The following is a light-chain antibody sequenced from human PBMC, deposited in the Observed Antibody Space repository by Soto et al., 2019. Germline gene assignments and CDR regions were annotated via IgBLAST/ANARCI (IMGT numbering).Light chain of an antibody. CDR3: QHYNSYGT. CDR1: QTISNW. CDR2: HAS. Sequence: DIQMTQSLSTLSASLGDRVTITCRASQTISNWLAWYQQKPGKAPKLLIYHASSLETGVPSRFSGSGSGTEFTLTISSLQPDDFATYYCQHYNSYGTFGQGTKVDI. J-gene: IGKJ1*01. V-gene: IGKV1-5*01.